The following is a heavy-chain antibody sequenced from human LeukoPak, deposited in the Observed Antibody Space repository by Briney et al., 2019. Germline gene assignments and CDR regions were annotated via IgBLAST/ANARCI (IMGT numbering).Heavy chain of an antibody. CDR1: GGSFSGYY. Sequence: PSETLSLTCAVYGGSFSGYYWSWIRQPPGKGLEWIGEINHSGSTNYNPSLKSRVTISVDTSKNQFSLKLISVTAADTAVYYCARDRVRATHFDYWGQGTLVTVSS. CDR3: ARDRVRATHFDY. D-gene: IGHD1-26*01. CDR2: INHSGST. J-gene: IGHJ4*02. V-gene: IGHV4-34*01.